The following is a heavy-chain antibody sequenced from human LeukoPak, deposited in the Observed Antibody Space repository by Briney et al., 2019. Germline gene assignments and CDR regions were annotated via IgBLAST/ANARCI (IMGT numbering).Heavy chain of an antibody. CDR1: GGSFSGYY. CDR3: ASGSDTYSGYDYYIDY. CDR2: INHSGST. V-gene: IGHV4-34*01. J-gene: IGHJ4*02. D-gene: IGHD5-12*01. Sequence: SETLSLTCAVYGGSFSGYYWSWIRQPPGKGLEWIGEINHSGSTNYNPSLKSRVTMSEDTSKNQFSLRLASVTAADTAVYYCASGSDTYSGYDYYIDYWGQGTLVTVSS.